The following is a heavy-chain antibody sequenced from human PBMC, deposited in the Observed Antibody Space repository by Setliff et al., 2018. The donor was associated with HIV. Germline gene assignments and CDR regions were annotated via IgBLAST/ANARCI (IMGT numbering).Heavy chain of an antibody. D-gene: IGHD2-2*01. J-gene: IGHJ4*02. CDR1: GFIFSSYW. CDR3: ARSRPTNYFDY. Sequence: SLRLSCAASGFIFSSYWMNWVRQAPGKGLEWVANIKQDGREKYYVDSVKGRFTISRDNAKNSLYLQMNSLRAEDTAMYYCARSRPTNYFDYWGQGTLVTVSS. V-gene: IGHV3-7*01. CDR2: IKQDGREK.